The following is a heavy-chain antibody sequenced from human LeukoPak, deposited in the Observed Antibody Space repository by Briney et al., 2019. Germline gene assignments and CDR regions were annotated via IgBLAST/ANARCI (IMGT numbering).Heavy chain of an antibody. D-gene: IGHD2-8*01. CDR3: ARVAYCTNGVCYDYFDY. CDR2: INHSGST. CDR1: GGSFSGYY. V-gene: IGHV4-34*01. Sequence: SETLSLTCAVYGGSFSGYYWSWIRQPPGKGLEWIGEINHSGSTNYNPSLKSRVTISVDTSKNQLSLKLSSVTAADTAVYYCARVAYCTNGVCYDYFDYWGQGTLVTVSS. J-gene: IGHJ4*02.